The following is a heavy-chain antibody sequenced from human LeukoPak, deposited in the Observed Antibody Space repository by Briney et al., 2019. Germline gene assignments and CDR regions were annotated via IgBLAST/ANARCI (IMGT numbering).Heavy chain of an antibody. CDR2: IYHSGST. J-gene: IGHJ6*02. CDR1: GGSISSGGYS. V-gene: IGHV4-30-2*01. CDR3: ARGYYYYGMDV. Sequence: PSETLSLTCAVSGGSISSGGYSWSWIRQPPGKGLEWIGYIYHSGSTYYNPSLKSRVTISVDRSKNQFSLKLSSVTAADTAVYYCARGYYYYGMDVRGQGTTVTVSS.